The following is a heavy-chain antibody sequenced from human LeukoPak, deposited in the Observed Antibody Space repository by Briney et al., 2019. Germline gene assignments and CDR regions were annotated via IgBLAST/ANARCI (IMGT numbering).Heavy chain of an antibody. Sequence: ASVKVSCKASGYTFSSYGLSWVRQAPGQGLEWMGWIGPNNGNTNYAQNLQGRVTMTTDTSTGTAYMELRSLRSDDTAVYYCASIAALGYYYYMDVWGKGTTVTVSS. CDR1: GYTFSSYG. CDR3: ASIAALGYYYYMDV. V-gene: IGHV1-18*01. J-gene: IGHJ6*03. D-gene: IGHD6-6*01. CDR2: IGPNNGNT.